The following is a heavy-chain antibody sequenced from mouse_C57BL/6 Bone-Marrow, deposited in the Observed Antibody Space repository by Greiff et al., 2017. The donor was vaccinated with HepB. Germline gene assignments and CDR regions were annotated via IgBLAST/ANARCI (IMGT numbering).Heavy chain of an antibody. V-gene: IGHV1-4*01. CDR2: INPSSGYT. J-gene: IGHJ2*01. Sequence: QVQLQQSGAELARPGASVKMSCKASGYTFPSYTMHWVKQRPGQGLEWIGYINPSSGYTKYNQKFKDKATLTADKSSSTAYMQLSSLTSEDSAVYYCALIYYYGSSLFDYWGQGTTLTVSS. CDR1: GYTFPSYT. CDR3: ALIYYYGSSLFDY. D-gene: IGHD1-1*01.